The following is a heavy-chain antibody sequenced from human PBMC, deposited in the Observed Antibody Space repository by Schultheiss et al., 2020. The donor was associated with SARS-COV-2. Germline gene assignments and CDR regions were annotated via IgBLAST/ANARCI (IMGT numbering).Heavy chain of an antibody. Sequence: GGSLRLSCAASGFTFSSYEMNWVRQAPGKGLEWVSYISSSGSTIYYADSVKGRFTISRDNSKNTLYLQMNSLRAEDTAVYYCARGPSSGAIPYYYYYGMDVWGQGTTVTVSS. D-gene: IGHD6-25*01. J-gene: IGHJ6*02. CDR1: GFTFSSYE. CDR2: ISSSGSTI. V-gene: IGHV3-48*03. CDR3: ARGPSSGAIPYYYYYGMDV.